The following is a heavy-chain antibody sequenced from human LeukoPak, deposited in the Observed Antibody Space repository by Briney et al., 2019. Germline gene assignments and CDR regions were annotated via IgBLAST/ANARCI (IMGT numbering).Heavy chain of an antibody. CDR1: GGSISSYY. Sequence: SETLSLTCTVSGGSISSYYWSWIRQPPGKGLEWIGYIYTSGSTNYNPSLKSRATISVDTSKNQFSLKLSSVTAADTAVYYCARHLEHAFDIWGQGTMVTVSS. CDR2: IYTSGST. J-gene: IGHJ3*02. V-gene: IGHV4-4*09. D-gene: IGHD1-1*01. CDR3: ARHLEHAFDI.